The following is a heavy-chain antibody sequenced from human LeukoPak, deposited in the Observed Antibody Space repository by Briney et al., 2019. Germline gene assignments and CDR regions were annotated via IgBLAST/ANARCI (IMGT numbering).Heavy chain of an antibody. Sequence: KPSETLSLTCAVYGGSFSGYYWSWIRQPPGKGLEWIGEINHSGSTNYNPSLKSRVTISVDTSKNQFSLKLSSVTAADTAVYYCARGSSGWYALAFDIWGQGTMVTVSS. CDR3: ARGSSGWYALAFDI. D-gene: IGHD6-19*01. V-gene: IGHV4-34*01. CDR2: INHSGST. J-gene: IGHJ3*02. CDR1: GGSFSGYY.